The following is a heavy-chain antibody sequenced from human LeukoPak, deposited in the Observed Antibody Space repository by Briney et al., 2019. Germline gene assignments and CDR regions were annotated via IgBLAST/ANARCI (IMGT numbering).Heavy chain of an antibody. Sequence: ASVKVSCKAPGGTFSTYAISWMRQAPGQGLEWMGWISAYNGNTNYAQKLQGRVTMTTDTSTSTAYMELRSLRSDDTAVYYCARDNGDYVDYWGQGTLVTVSS. V-gene: IGHV1-18*01. CDR2: ISAYNGNT. J-gene: IGHJ4*02. D-gene: IGHD4-17*01. CDR1: GGTFSTYA. CDR3: ARDNGDYVDY.